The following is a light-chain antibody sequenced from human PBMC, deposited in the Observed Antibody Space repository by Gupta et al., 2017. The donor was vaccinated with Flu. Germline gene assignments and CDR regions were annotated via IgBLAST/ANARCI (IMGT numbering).Light chain of an antibody. V-gene: IGKV3-15*01. CDR1: QNVVDN. Sequence: ERVTLSCRTSQNVVDNFAWHQHKPGQAPRLLIYGAFTRAPGVPDRFSGSRSGTDFTLTITSLQSEDFAVYYCQQYNNWPLYLFGRGTKLEIK. CDR2: GAF. J-gene: IGKJ2*01. CDR3: QQYNNWPLYL.